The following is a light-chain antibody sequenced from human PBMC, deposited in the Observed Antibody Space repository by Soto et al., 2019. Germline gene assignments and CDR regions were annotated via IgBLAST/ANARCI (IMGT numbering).Light chain of an antibody. Sequence: QSVLTQPPSVSGAPGQRVTISCTGSRSNIGAGYHVHWYQQLPGRAPKLLIYGNSNRPSGVPDRFSGSKSGTSASLAITGLQAEDEADYYCQSYDGRLSGWGLFGGGTKLTVL. CDR2: GNS. CDR1: RSNIGAGYH. V-gene: IGLV1-40*01. CDR3: QSYDGRLSGWGL. J-gene: IGLJ2*01.